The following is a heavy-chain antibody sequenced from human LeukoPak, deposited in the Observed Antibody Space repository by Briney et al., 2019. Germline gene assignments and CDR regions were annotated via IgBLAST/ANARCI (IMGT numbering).Heavy chain of an antibody. CDR3: ARGRTTVTTFDFAY. Sequence: ASVKVSCKASGYTFTGYYMHWVRQAPGQGLEWMGWINPNSGGTNYAQKFQGRVTMTRDTSISTAYMELSSLRSEDTAVYYCARGRTTVTTFDFAYWGQGTLVTVSS. CDR2: INPNSGGT. V-gene: IGHV1-2*02. D-gene: IGHD4-17*01. J-gene: IGHJ4*02. CDR1: GYTFTGYY.